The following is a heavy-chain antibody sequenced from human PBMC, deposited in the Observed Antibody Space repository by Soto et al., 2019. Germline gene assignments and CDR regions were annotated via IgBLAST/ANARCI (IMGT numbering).Heavy chain of an antibody. Sequence: QVQLVQSGAEVKKPGSSVKVSCKASGGTFSSYVISWVRQAPGQGLEWMGGIIPIFGTANYAQKFQGRVTIPADESTSTAYMELSSLRSEDTAMYYCARSKEVGADFDYWGQGTLVTFSS. D-gene: IGHD1-26*01. CDR3: ARSKEVGADFDY. J-gene: IGHJ4*02. CDR1: GGTFSSYV. CDR2: IIPIFGTA. V-gene: IGHV1-69*01.